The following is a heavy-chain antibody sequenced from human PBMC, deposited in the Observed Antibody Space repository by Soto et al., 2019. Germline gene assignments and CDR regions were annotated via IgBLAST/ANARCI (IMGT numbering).Heavy chain of an antibody. CDR3: ARLPRTLDS. V-gene: IGHV3-7*01. Sequence: GWSLRLACVRSVFTFNDNHMSWVRQAPGRGLEWVANINSDGSDNYYVDSVKGRFTISRDNARNSLYLQMNSLRVEDTAVYYCARLPRTLDSWGQGVRVTVSS. CDR2: INSDGSDN. CDR1: VFTFNDNH. J-gene: IGHJ4*02.